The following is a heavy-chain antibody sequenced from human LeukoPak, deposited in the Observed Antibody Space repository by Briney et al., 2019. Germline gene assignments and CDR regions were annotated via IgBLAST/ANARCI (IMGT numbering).Heavy chain of an antibody. Sequence: APVKVSCKTSGYTFSTYDINWLRQAAGQGLEWMGWMNPNSANTGFAQKFQGRAAITRDTSTATAYLELNSLTSEDTAVYYCARAIRYQLLSDYWGQGTLVTVSS. V-gene: IGHV1-8*03. CDR2: MNPNSANT. D-gene: IGHD2-2*01. CDR3: ARAIRYQLLSDY. CDR1: GYTFSTYD. J-gene: IGHJ4*02.